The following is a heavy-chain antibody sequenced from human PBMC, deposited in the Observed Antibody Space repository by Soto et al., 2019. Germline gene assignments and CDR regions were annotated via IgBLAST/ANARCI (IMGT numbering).Heavy chain of an antibody. CDR3: AYSGYDPSWFDP. CDR1: GGTFSSYA. V-gene: IGHV1-69*06. CDR2: IIPIFGTA. Sequence: SVKVSCKASGGTFSSYAISWVRQAPGQGLEWMGGIIPIFGTANYAQKFQGRVTITADRSTSTAYMELSSLRSEDTAVYYCAYSGYDPSWFDPWGQGTLVTVSS. D-gene: IGHD5-12*01. J-gene: IGHJ5*02.